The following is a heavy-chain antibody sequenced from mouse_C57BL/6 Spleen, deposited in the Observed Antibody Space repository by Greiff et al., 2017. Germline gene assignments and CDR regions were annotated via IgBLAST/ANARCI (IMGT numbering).Heavy chain of an antibody. CDR2: IDPSDSYT. V-gene: IGHV1-69*01. Sequence: QVQLQQSGAELVMPGASVKLSCKASGYTFTSYWMHWVKQRPGQGLEWIGEIDPSDSYTNYNQKFKGKSTLTVDKSSSTAYMQLSSLTSEDSAVYYCAGGDDYGFAYWGQGTLVTVSA. J-gene: IGHJ3*01. D-gene: IGHD2-4*01. CDR1: GYTFTSYW. CDR3: AGGDDYGFAY.